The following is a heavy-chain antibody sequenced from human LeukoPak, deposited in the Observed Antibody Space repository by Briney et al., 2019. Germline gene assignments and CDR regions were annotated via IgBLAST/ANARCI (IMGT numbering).Heavy chain of an antibody. CDR2: MNPNSGNT. CDR3: ARVPGSRYCSSTSCYNYYYYGMDV. CDR1: GYTFTGYY. Sequence: ASVKVSCKASGYTFTGYYMHWLRQAPGQGLEWMGWMNPNSGNTGYAQKFQGRVTMTRNTSISTAYMELSSLRSEDTAVYYCARVPGSRYCSSTSCYNYYYYGMDVWGQGTTVTVSS. D-gene: IGHD2-2*02. V-gene: IGHV1-8*02. J-gene: IGHJ6*02.